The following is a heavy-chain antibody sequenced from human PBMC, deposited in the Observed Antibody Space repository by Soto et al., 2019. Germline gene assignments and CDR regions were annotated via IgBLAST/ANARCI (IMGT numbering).Heavy chain of an antibody. CDR1: GYTFTSYY. CDR3: ARRYGLGAFDI. J-gene: IGHJ3*02. D-gene: IGHD4-17*01. V-gene: IGHV1-46*01. Sequence: GASVKVSCKASGYTFTSYYMHWVRQAPGQGLEWMGIINPSDGSTNYAQKFQGRVTMTTDTSTSTAYMELRSLRSDDTAVYYCARRYGLGAFDIWGQGTMVTVSS. CDR2: INPSDGST.